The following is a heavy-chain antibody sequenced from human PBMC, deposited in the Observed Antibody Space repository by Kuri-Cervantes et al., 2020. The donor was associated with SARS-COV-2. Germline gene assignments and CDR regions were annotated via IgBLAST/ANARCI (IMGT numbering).Heavy chain of an antibody. CDR3: ARDSRKNSGWYIDY. V-gene: IGHV4-59*01. J-gene: IGHJ4*02. D-gene: IGHD6-19*01. CDR2: IYYSGST. Sequence: GSLRLSCTVSGVSISSYYCSWIRQPPGKGLEWIGNIYYSGSTNYNPSLKSRVTISVDTSKNQFSLKVRSVTAADTAVYYCARDSRKNSGWYIDYWGQGTLVTVSS. CDR1: GVSISSYY.